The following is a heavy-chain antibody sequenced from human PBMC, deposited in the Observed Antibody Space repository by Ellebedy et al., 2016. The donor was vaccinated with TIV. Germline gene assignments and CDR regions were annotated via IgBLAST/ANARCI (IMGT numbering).Heavy chain of an antibody. D-gene: IGHD5-12*01. CDR1: GFTFSSYA. J-gene: IGHJ4*02. CDR2: ISGSGGST. V-gene: IGHV3-23*01. Sequence: GESLKISCAASGFTFSSYAMSWVRQAPGKGLEWVSAISGSGGSTYYADSVKGRFTISRDNSKNTLYLQMNSLRAEDTAVYYCAKESGYSGYDYRYFDYWGQGTLVTVSS. CDR3: AKESGYSGYDYRYFDY.